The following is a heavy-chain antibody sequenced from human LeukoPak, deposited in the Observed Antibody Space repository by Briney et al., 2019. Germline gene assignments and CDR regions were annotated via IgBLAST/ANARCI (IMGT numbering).Heavy chain of an antibody. Sequence: PGGSLRLSCAASGFTFSSYAMSWVRQAPGKGLEWVSAISGSGGSTYYADSVKGRFTISRDNSKNTLYLQMNNLRAEDTAVYYCAKQYGDSTGPYFDYWGQGTLATVSS. CDR3: AKQYGDSTGPYFDY. CDR1: GFTFSSYA. D-gene: IGHD4-17*01. V-gene: IGHV3-23*01. CDR2: ISGSGGST. J-gene: IGHJ4*02.